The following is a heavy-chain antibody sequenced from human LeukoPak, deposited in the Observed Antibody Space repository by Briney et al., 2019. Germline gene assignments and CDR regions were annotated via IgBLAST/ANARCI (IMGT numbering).Heavy chain of an antibody. CDR1: GGSFSGYY. Sequence: SETLSLTCAVYGGSFSGYYWSWIRQPPGKGLEWIGEINHSGSTNYNPSLKSRVNISVDTSKNQFSLKLSSVTAADTAVYYCARRNGTGSYYTHYYYYYYMDVWGKGTTVTISS. J-gene: IGHJ6*03. V-gene: IGHV4-34*01. D-gene: IGHD3-10*01. CDR3: ARRNGTGSYYTHYYYYYYMDV. CDR2: INHSGST.